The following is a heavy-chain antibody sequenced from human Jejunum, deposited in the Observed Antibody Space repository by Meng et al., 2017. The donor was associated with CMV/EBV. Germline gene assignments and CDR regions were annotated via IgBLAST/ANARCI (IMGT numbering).Heavy chain of an antibody. Sequence: QVQREDSGPGLGKPLYHLSLPCTVSGCYIRNSYWSWIRQSPGKGLELIGYIHYSGNMRYNPSLKSRVTISLDTSKNQFSLKLSSVTTADTAIYYCAGDIASVWMFYWGQGTLVTVSS. D-gene: IGHD6-13*01. CDR2: IHYSGNM. V-gene: IGHV4-59*01. CDR1: GCYIRNSY. CDR3: AGDIASVWMFY. J-gene: IGHJ4*02.